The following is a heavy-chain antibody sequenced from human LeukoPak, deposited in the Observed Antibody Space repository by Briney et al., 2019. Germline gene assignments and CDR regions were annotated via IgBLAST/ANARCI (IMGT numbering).Heavy chain of an antibody. CDR2: IGIAGDT. Sequence: PGGSLRLSCAASGFTLSRYDMPWVRQATGKTLEWVSTIGIAGDTYYPGSVKGRLTISRENAKNSLYLQMNSLRAGDTAVYYCARGRMDAFDIWGQGTMVTVSS. V-gene: IGHV3-13*01. CDR1: GFTLSRYD. CDR3: ARGRMDAFDI. J-gene: IGHJ3*02.